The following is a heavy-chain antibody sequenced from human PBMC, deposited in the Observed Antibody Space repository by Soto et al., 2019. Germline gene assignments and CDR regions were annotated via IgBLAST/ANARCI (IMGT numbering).Heavy chain of an antibody. V-gene: IGHV1-69*12. CDR1: GGTFSNYA. CDR2: TNPFFGSA. CDR3: ARAIYGLYYFDY. Sequence: QVQLVQSGAEVKKPGSSVKVSCKASGGTFSNYAISWVRQAPGQGLEWMGETNPFFGSANYAQKFQGRVTITADESTSTGYMELSSLRSEDSAVYYCARAIYGLYYFDYWGQGTLVTVSS. J-gene: IGHJ4*02. D-gene: IGHD3-10*01.